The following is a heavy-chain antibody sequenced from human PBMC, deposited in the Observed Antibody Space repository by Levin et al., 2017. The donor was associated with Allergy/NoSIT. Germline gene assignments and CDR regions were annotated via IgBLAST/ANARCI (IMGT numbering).Heavy chain of an antibody. Sequence: GGSLRLSCAASGFTFRTYGMHWVRQAPGKGLEWVAVISYDGSNKYYADSVKGRFTISRDNSKNTLYLQMNSLRVDDTAVYYCAKDRGQWLTWGLDTWGQGTLVTVSS. D-gene: IGHD6-19*01. CDR2: ISYDGSNK. V-gene: IGHV3-30*18. CDR1: GFTFRTYG. J-gene: IGHJ4*02. CDR3: AKDRGQWLTWGLDT.